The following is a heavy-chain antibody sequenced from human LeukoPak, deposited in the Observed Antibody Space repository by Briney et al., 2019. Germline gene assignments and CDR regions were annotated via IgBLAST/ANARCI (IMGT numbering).Heavy chain of an antibody. CDR1: GYTFTSYG. V-gene: IGHV1-18*01. J-gene: IGHJ4*02. CDR2: ISAYNGNT. Sequence: ASVKVSCKASGYTFTSYGISWVRQAPGQGLEWMGWISAYNGNTNYAQKLQGRVTMTTDTSTSTAYMELRSLRSDDTAVYYCARGPYDFWSGSRPFDYWGQGTLVTVSS. CDR3: ARGPYDFWSGSRPFDY. D-gene: IGHD3-3*01.